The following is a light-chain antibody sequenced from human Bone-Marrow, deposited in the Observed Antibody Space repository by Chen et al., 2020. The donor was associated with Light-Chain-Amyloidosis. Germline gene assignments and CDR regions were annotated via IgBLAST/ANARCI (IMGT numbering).Light chain of an antibody. J-gene: IGLJ2*01. CDR2: DVT. CDR1: SRDVGGYNS. Sequence: QSGLTQPASVSGSPRQSITISCTGTSRDVGGYNSVSWYQQHPGKAPKLIIDDVTYRPSGVSNRCSGSKSGNTASLTISGLQAEDEADYYCRSFTRNNALVFGGGTKLTVL. CDR3: RSFTRNNALV. V-gene: IGLV2-14*03.